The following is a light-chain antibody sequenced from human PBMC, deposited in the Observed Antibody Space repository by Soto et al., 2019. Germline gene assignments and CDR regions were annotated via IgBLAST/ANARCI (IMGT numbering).Light chain of an antibody. V-gene: IGLV2-14*03. CDR1: SSDVGAYKY. J-gene: IGLJ1*01. Sequence: QSVLPQPASVSGSPGQSITISCTGTSSDVGAYKYVSWYQQHPGKAPKLIIYGVSNRPSGVSNRFSGSTSGNTAFLTISGLQPEDEADYYCSSFTGTTTLEVFGTGTKVTVL. CDR3: SSFTGTTTLEV. CDR2: GVS.